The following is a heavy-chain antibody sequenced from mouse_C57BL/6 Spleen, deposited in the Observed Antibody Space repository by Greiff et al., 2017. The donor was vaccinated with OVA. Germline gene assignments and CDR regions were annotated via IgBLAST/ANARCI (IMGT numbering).Heavy chain of an antibody. D-gene: IGHD2-10*02. CDR3: TTRYGTYAMDY. V-gene: IGHV14-1*01. J-gene: IGHJ4*01. CDR2: IDPEDGDT. CDR1: GFNIKDYY. Sequence: VHVKQSGAELVRPGASVKLSCTASGFNIKDYYMHWVKQRPEQGLEWIGRIDPEDGDTEYAPKFQGKATMTADTSSNTAYLQLSSLTSEDTAVYYCTTRYGTYAMDYWGQGTSVTVSS.